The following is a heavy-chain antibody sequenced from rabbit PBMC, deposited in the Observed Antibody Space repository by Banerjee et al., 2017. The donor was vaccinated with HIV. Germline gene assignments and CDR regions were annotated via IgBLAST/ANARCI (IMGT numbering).Heavy chain of an antibody. V-gene: IGHV1S45*01. CDR1: GFTISNYW. CDR3: VRGGGGGVGYGNL. CDR2: IYGGSSGNT. Sequence: QEHLEESGGRLVQPGGSLTLSCKASGFTISNYWMNWVRQAPGKGLEWIACIYGGSSGNTYYASWAKGRFTISKTSSTTVTLQMTSLTAADTATYFCVRGGGGGVGYGNLWGQGTLVTVS. D-gene: IGHD6-1*01. J-gene: IGHJ4*01.